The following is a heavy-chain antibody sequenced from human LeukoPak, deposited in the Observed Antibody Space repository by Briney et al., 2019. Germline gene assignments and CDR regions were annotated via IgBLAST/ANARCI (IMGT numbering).Heavy chain of an antibody. CDR1: GGSFSSTSYY. CDR2: IYHTGST. Sequence: SETLSLTCSVSGGSFSSTSYYWGWIRQPPGKGLEWIANIYHTGSTYYNPSLKSRVIISVDTSANQFSLKLNSVTAADTAVYYCARPIRSRDNNWFDPLGPGNPGHRLL. D-gene: IGHD3-10*01. V-gene: IGHV4-39*01. CDR3: ARPIRSRDNNWFDP. J-gene: IGHJ5*02.